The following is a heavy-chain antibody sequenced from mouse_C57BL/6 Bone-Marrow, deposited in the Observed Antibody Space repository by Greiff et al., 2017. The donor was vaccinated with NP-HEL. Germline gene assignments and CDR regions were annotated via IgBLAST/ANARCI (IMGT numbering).Heavy chain of an antibody. Sequence: EVQLVESGGGLVKPGGSLKLSCAASGFTFSDYGMHWVRQAPEKGLEWVAYISSGSSTIYYADTVKGRFTISRDNAKNTLFLQMTSLRSEDTAMYYCARVYDGDYAPFAYWGQGTLVTVSA. CDR1: GFTFSDYG. J-gene: IGHJ3*01. CDR3: ARVYDGDYAPFAY. V-gene: IGHV5-17*01. CDR2: ISSGSSTI. D-gene: IGHD2-3*01.